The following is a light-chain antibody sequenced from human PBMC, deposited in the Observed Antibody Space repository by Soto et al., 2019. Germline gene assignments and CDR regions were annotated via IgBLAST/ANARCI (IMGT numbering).Light chain of an antibody. J-gene: IGKJ2*01. Sequence: EIVMTQSPVTLSVSPGERATLSSRASQSVGGDLAWYQQIPGQAPRLLIYGAVTRATGVAARFSGGGSGTEFTLTVDSLQSEDLAIYYCQQYNAWPRTFGQGTKLEI. CDR2: GAV. CDR3: QQYNAWPRT. CDR1: QSVGGD. V-gene: IGKV3-15*01.